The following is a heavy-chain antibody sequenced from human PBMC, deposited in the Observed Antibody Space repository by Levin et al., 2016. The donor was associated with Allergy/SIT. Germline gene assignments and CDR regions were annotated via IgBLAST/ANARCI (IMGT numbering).Heavy chain of an antibody. D-gene: IGHD3-3*01. CDR2: IYYSGST. V-gene: IGHV4-59*01. J-gene: IGHJ5*02. CDR3: ARGSGGRFLEWLSAYKTFNWFDP. Sequence: WIRQPPGKGLEWIGYIYYSGSTNYNPSLKSRVTISVDTSKNQFSLKLSSVTAADTAVYYCARGSGGRFLEWLSAYKTFNWFDPWGQGTLVTVSS.